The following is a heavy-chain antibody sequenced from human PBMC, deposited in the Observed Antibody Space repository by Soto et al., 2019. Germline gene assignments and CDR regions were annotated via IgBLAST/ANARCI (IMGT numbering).Heavy chain of an antibody. D-gene: IGHD5-18*01. CDR3: ARVDDPAITSSSYGMAV. J-gene: IGHJ6*02. V-gene: IGHV3-30-3*01. CDR2: ISSDGSNN. CDR1: GGMLSGYA. Sequence: GSGGMLSGYAMHGGRKAPGKGLEWVPVISSDGSNNYYADSVIGRFTISRDNSKNTLYLQMNSLRAEDTVVYYCARVDDPAITSSSYGMAVWGQGT.